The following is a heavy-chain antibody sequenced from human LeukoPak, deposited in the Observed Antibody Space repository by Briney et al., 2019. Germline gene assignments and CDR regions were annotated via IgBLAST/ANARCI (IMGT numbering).Heavy chain of an antibody. CDR3: ARGGGYYDSSGYYDYFDY. CDR2: ISSSSSTI. Sequence: GESLKISCKGSGYSFTSYWIGWVRQMPGKGLEWVSYISSSSSTIHYADSVKGRFTISRDNAKNSLYLQMNSLRAEDTAVYYCARGGGYYDSSGYYDYFDYWGQGTLVTVSS. D-gene: IGHD3-22*01. CDR1: GYSFTSYW. V-gene: IGHV3-48*04. J-gene: IGHJ4*02.